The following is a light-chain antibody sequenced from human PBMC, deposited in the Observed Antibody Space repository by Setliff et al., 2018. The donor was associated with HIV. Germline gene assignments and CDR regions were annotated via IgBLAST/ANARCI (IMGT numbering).Light chain of an antibody. J-gene: IGLJ1*01. Sequence: QSVLTQPASVSGSPGQSITISCTGTSSDVGTYNFVSWYQQHPGKAPKLMIYEVSKRPSGVPDRFSGSKSGNTASLTVSGLQAEDEADYYCSSYAGSNNLPYVFGTGTKVTVL. CDR1: SSDVGTYNF. V-gene: IGLV2-8*01. CDR3: SSYAGSNNLPYV. CDR2: EVS.